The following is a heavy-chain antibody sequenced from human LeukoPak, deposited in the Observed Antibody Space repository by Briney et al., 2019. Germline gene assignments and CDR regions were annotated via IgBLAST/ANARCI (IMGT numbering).Heavy chain of an antibody. CDR1: GFTFSRYA. D-gene: IGHD3-3*01. CDR2: ISGSGGST. J-gene: IGHJ4*02. CDR3: AKDGSPYDFWSGYYDPFDY. Sequence: GGSLRLSCAASGFTFSRYAMSWVRQAPGKWLEWVSAISGSGGSTYYAESVEGRFTISRDNSKNTLYLQMNSLRAEDTAVYYCAKDGSPYDFWSGYYDPFDYWGQGTLVTVSS. V-gene: IGHV3-23*01.